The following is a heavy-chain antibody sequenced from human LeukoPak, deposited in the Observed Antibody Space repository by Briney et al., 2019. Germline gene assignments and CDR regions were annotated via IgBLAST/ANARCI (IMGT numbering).Heavy chain of an antibody. D-gene: IGHD3-16*01. CDR2: INPNSGAT. CDR3: ARGRRILGGPENAGDFFDF. Sequence: ASVKVSCKASGYTFTGYYMHWVRQAPGQGLEWMGWINPNSGATHYAQSFQARVTMTRDTSIASSYMELTGLESDDTAVYYCARGRRILGGPENAGDFFDFWGQGSLVTVSS. V-gene: IGHV1-2*02. CDR1: GYTFTGYY. J-gene: IGHJ4*01.